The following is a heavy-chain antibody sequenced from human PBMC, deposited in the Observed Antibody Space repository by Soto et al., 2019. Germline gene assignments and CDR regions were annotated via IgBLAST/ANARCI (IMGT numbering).Heavy chain of an antibody. CDR1: GGSISSYY. J-gene: IGHJ4*01. Sequence: PSETLSLTCTVSGGSISSYYWSWIRQPPGKGLEWIGYIYYSGSTSYNPYIKSRVTISLDMSKNQLSLKMTSVTTAYTCVYYCARYSAASGTYYLDYWGQGTLVTVSS. V-gene: IGHV4-59*01. D-gene: IGHD6-13*01. CDR2: IYYSGST. CDR3: ARYSAASGTYYLDY.